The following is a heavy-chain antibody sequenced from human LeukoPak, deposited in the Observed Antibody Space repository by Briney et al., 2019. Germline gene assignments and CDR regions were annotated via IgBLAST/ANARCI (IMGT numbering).Heavy chain of an antibody. CDR1: GYTFAGNH. CDR3: AKEADIVSFDL. V-gene: IGHV1-2*02. D-gene: IGHD2-15*01. CDR2: IDPNSGGT. Sequence: GASVKVSCKASGYTFAGNHVHWVRQAPGQGLEWMGWIDPNSGGTKHAQKFQDRVTMTSDTSISTAYMELSGLRSDDTAVYFCAKEADIVSFDLWGRGTLVTVSP. J-gene: IGHJ2*01.